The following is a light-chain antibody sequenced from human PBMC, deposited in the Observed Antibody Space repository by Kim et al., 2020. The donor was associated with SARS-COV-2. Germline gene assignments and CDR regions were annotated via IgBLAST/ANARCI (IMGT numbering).Light chain of an antibody. CDR2: VNSDGSH. V-gene: IGLV4-69*01. CDR3: QTWGTGIRV. Sequence: PVLTQSPSASASLGASVKLTCTLSSGHSSYAIAWHQQQPEKGPRFLMKVNSDGSHNKGDGIPDRFSGSSSGAERYLSISSLQSEDEADYYCQTWGTGIRVLGGGTQWTV. J-gene: IGLJ3*02. CDR1: SGHSSYA.